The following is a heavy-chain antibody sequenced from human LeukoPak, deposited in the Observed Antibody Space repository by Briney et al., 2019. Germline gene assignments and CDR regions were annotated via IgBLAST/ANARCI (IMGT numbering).Heavy chain of an antibody. D-gene: IGHD3-10*01. CDR1: GVSLSTTGVG. V-gene: IGHV2-5*01. J-gene: IGHJ4*02. CDR2: TYWNNDK. Sequence: SGPTLLKPTQTLTLTFTFSGVSLSTTGVGVGWIRQPPGKALEWLAVTYWNNDKSYNPSLKSRLTITKDTSKNQVVLIMTNMDPVDTATYSWAHKGRGSGSYTMWGQGTLVTVSS. CDR3: AHKGRGSGSYTM.